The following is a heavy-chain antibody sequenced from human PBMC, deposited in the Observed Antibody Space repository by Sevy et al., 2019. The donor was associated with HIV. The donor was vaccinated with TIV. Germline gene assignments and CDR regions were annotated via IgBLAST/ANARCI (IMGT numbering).Heavy chain of an antibody. CDR1: GFSFSSDS. J-gene: IGHJ4*02. V-gene: IGHV3-48*01. Sequence: GGSLRLSCVTSGFSFSSDSMNWVRQAPGKGLEWVSYISSSSGTIRYADSVKGRLTISRDNAKNSLFLQMNSLRAEDTAVYYCARDDHWAFDYWGQGALVTVSS. CDR3: ARDDHWAFDY. CDR2: ISSSSGTI. D-gene: IGHD7-27*01.